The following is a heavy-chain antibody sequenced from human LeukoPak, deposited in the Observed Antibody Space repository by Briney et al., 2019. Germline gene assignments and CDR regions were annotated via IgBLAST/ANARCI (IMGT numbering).Heavy chain of an antibody. J-gene: IGHJ6*02. CDR2: ISPNSGGT. D-gene: IGHD5-18*01. Sequence: ASVKVSCKASGYTFTVYYMDWVRQAPGQGLEWMGWISPNSGGTKYAQTFKGRVTMTRDTSISTAYMELSSLRSDDTAVYYCARDGDTYGYYYYGLDVWGQGTTVTVSS. CDR1: GYTFTVYY. CDR3: ARDGDTYGYYYYGLDV. V-gene: IGHV1-2*02.